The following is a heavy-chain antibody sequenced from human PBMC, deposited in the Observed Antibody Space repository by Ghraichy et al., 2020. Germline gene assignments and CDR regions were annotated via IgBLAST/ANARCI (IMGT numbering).Heavy chain of an antibody. CDR1: GGSFSGYY. D-gene: IGHD2-15*01. J-gene: IGHJ4*02. CDR2: INHSGST. V-gene: IGHV4-34*01. CDR3: ARAYCSGGSCYPSYYFDY. Sequence: SETLSLTCAVYGGSFSGYYWSWIRQPPGKGLEWIGEINHSGSTNYNPSLKSRVTISVDTSKNQFSLKLSSVTAADTAVYYCARAYCSGGSCYPSYYFDYWGQGTLVTVSS.